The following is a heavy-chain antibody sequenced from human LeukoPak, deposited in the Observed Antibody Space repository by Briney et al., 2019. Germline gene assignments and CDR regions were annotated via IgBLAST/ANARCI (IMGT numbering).Heavy chain of an antibody. Sequence: SETLSLTCTVSGGSISSYQWSWIRQPPGKGLEWIGNIYDSGSANYNPSLKSRVVISVDTSKNQFSLNLTPVTAADTAVYYCARGTSSGYLVYWGQGTLVTVSS. D-gene: IGHD6-19*01. V-gene: IGHV4-59*01. CDR3: ARGTSSGYLVY. CDR1: GGSISSYQ. CDR2: IYDSGSA. J-gene: IGHJ4*02.